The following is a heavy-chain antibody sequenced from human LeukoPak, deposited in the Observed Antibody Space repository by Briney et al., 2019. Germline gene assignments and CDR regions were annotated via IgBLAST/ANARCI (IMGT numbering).Heavy chain of an antibody. CDR2: IYYSGST. CDR3: ARGYYGGNLNWFDP. D-gene: IGHD4-23*01. J-gene: IGHJ5*02. V-gene: IGHV4-39*07. CDR1: GGSISSSSYY. Sequence: SETLSLTCTVSGGSISSSSYYWGWIRQPPGKGLEWIGSIYYSGSTYYNPSLKSRVTISVDTSKNQFSLKLSSVTAADTAVYYCARGYYGGNLNWFDPWGQGTLVTVSS.